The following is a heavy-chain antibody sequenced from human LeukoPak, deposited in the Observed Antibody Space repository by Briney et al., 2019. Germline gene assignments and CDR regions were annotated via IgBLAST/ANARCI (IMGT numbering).Heavy chain of an antibody. Sequence: GGSLRLSCAASGFTVSSNYMSWVRQAPGKGLEWVSVIYSGGSTYYADSVKGRFTISRDNSKNTLYLQMNSLRAEDTAVYYCASSINSDSSGYDDYWGQGTLVTVSS. J-gene: IGHJ4*02. CDR1: GFTVSSNY. D-gene: IGHD3-22*01. CDR3: ASSINSDSSGYDDY. V-gene: IGHV3-53*01. CDR2: IYSGGST.